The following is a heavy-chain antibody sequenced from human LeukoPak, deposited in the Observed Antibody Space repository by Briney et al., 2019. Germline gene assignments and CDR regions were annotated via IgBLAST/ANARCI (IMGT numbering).Heavy chain of an antibody. D-gene: IGHD3-22*01. CDR2: INHSGST. V-gene: IGHV4-34*01. CDR3: ALYYYDSSSYYSDY. J-gene: IGHJ4*02. Sequence: SETLSLTCAVYGGSFSGYYWSWIRQPPGKGLEWIGEINHSGSTNYNPSLKSRVTISVDTSKNQFSLKLSSVTAADTAVYYCALYYYDSSSYYSDYWGQGTLVTVSS. CDR1: GGSFSGYY.